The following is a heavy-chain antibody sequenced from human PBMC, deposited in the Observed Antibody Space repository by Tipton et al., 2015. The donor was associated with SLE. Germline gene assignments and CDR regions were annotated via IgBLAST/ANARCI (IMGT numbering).Heavy chain of an antibody. V-gene: IGHV4-34*01. CDR3: ARVMAMAAADL. CDR1: GGSFSGYY. Sequence: TLSLTCAVYGGSFSGYYWSWIRQPPGKGLEWIGEINHSGSTNYNPSLKSRVTISVDTSKNQFSLKLSSVTAADTAVYYCARVMAMAAADLRGQGTLVTVSS. CDR2: INHSGST. D-gene: IGHD6-13*01. J-gene: IGHJ4*02.